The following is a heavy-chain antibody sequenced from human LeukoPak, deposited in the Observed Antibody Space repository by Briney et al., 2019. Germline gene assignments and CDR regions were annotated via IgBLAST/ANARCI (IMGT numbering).Heavy chain of an antibody. CDR2: IYYIGST. CDR3: ASKGKLHSSYYYLDV. CDR1: GGSISSSY. D-gene: IGHD1-7*01. Sequence: SETLSLTCTVSGGSISSSYWSWIRQAPGKGLGWIGWIYYIGSTNYNPSLKSRVTMSVDTSNSQFSLKLTSVTAADTAVYYCASKGKLHSSYYYLDVWGIGTTVTVSS. J-gene: IGHJ6*03. V-gene: IGHV4-59*01.